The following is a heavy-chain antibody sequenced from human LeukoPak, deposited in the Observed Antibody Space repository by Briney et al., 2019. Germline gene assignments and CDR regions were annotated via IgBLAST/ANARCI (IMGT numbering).Heavy chain of an antibody. J-gene: IGHJ4*02. CDR1: GFTFSSYG. CDR2: IRYDGSNK. D-gene: IGHD1-26*01. V-gene: IGHV3-30*02. Sequence: GGSLRLSCAASGFTFSSYGMHWVRQAPGKGLEWVAFIRYDGSNKYYADSVKGRFTISRDNSKNTLYLQMNSLRAEDTAVYYCAEGDQWELPFDYWGQGTLVTVSS. CDR3: AEGDQWELPFDY.